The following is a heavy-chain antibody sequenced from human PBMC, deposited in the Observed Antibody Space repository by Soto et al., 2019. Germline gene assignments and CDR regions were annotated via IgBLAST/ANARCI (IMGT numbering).Heavy chain of an antibody. J-gene: IGHJ5*02. V-gene: IGHV6-1*01. D-gene: IGHD6-13*01. Sequence: PSQTLSLTCAISGDSVSSNSAAWNWIRQSPSRGLEWLGRTYYRPKWYNDYAVSVKSRITINPDTSKNQFSLQLNSVTPEDTAVYYCARDQIWGIAAAGTNLRTRWFDPWGQGTLVTVSS. CDR1: GDSVSSNSAA. CDR2: TYYRPKWYN. CDR3: ARDQIWGIAAAGTNLRTRWFDP.